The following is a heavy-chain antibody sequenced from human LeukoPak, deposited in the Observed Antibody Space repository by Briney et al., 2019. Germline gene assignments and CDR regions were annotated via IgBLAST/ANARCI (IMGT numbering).Heavy chain of an antibody. Sequence: GGSLILSCAASGFTFSSYGMHWVRHGTGKGLEWVSAIGAAGDTYYPGSVRGRFTISRENAKNSLYLQMSSLRAGDTAVYYCARGKHKSGYDNVAFDIWGPGTMVTVSS. CDR2: IGAAGDT. CDR1: GFTFSSYG. D-gene: IGHD3-3*01. J-gene: IGHJ3*02. CDR3: ARGKHKSGYDNVAFDI. V-gene: IGHV3-13*04.